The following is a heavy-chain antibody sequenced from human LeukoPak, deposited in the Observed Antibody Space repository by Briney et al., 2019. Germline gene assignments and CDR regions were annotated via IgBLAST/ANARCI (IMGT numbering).Heavy chain of an antibody. CDR1: GYSFTSYW. D-gene: IGHD6-13*01. CDR2: IYPGDSDT. J-gene: IGHJ6*03. Sequence: GESLKISCKGSGYSFTSYWIGWVRQMPGKGLEWMGIIYPGDSDTRYSPSFQGQVTISADKSISTAYLQWSSLKASDTAMYYCARHLIEAAAGTYYYYYYMDVWGKGTTVTISS. V-gene: IGHV5-51*01. CDR3: ARHLIEAAAGTYYYYYYMDV.